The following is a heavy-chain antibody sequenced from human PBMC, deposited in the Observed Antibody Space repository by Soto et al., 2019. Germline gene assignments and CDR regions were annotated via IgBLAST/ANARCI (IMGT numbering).Heavy chain of an antibody. D-gene: IGHD2-15*01. J-gene: IGHJ3*02. Sequence: GGSLRLSCAASGFTFSSYSMNWVRQAPGKGLEWVSYISSSSTIYYADSVKGRFTISRDNAKNSLYLQMNSLRDEDTAVYYCARGTSLGYCSGGSCDAFDIWGQGTMVTVSS. V-gene: IGHV3-48*02. CDR1: GFTFSSYS. CDR3: ARGTSLGYCSGGSCDAFDI. CDR2: ISSSSTI.